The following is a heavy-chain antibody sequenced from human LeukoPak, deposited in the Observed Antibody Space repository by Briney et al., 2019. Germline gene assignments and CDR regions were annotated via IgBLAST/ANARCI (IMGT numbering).Heavy chain of an antibody. CDR2: LKEDASET. CDR3: VRDSHLLYSSSLPKYFQD. Sequence: GGSLRLSCAASGFTFSNYWMSWVRQAPGKGLEWVANLKEDASETHYVDSVKGRFTISRDNGKKSLYLQMNSLRPEDTAIYYCVRDSHLLYSSSLPKYFQDWGRGTRVIVSS. V-gene: IGHV3-7*01. CDR1: GFTFSNYW. J-gene: IGHJ1*01. D-gene: IGHD6-6*01.